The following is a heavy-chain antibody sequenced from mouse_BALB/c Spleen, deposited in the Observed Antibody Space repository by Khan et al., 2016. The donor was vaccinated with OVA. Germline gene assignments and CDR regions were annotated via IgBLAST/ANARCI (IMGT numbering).Heavy chain of an antibody. D-gene: IGHD1-1*01. CDR1: GYSITSGYA. J-gene: IGHJ2*01. V-gene: IGHV3-2*02. Sequence: VQLQESGPGLVKPSQSLSLTCTVTGYSITSGYAWNWIRQFPGNKLEWMGYIRYSGGTSYNPSLKSRISITRATSKNQFFLQLNSVTTEDTATYYCASGNYYGYYLDYWGQGTTLTVSS. CDR2: IRYSGGT. CDR3: ASGNYYGYYLDY.